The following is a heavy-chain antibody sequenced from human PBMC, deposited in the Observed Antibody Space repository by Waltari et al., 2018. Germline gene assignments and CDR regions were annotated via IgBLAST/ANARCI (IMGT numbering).Heavy chain of an antibody. Sequence: EVQMLESGGGLVQPGGSLRPSWVPSGYTFSSSAMSWVRQAPGKGLEWVSGIINTGAATYYADSVKGRFTISRDNSKNTVYLQMTSLRAEDTAIYYCAKTIRAPEFWGQGILVTVSS. CDR1: GYTFSSSA. J-gene: IGHJ4*02. D-gene: IGHD5-12*01. CDR2: IINTGAAT. CDR3: AKTIRAPEF. V-gene: IGHV3-23*01.